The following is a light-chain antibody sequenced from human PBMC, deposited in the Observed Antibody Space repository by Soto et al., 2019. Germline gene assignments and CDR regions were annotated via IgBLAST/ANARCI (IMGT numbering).Light chain of an antibody. V-gene: IGLV2-14*01. CDR3: SSYTSGTTDYV. J-gene: IGLJ1*01. Sequence: QSVLTQPASVSGSPGQSITISCTGTSXDIGLYNYVSWYQQHPGKAPKLIIYEVTNRPSGVSNRFSGSKSDNTASLTISGLQAEDEADYYCSSYTSGTTDYVFGAGTKVTVL. CDR2: EVT. CDR1: SXDIGLYNY.